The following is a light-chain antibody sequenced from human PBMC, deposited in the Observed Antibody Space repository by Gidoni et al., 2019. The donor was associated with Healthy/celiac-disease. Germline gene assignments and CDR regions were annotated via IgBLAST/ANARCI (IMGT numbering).Light chain of an antibody. CDR3: QQYDNLPYT. CDR2: DAS. CDR1: QEISNY. V-gene: IGKV1-33*01. J-gene: IGKJ2*01. Sequence: DIQMTQSPSPLSASVGDRVTITCQASQEISNYLNWYQQKPGKAPKLLIYDASNLETGVPSRFSGSGSGTVFTFTISRLQPEDIATYYCQQYDNLPYTFGQGTKLEIK.